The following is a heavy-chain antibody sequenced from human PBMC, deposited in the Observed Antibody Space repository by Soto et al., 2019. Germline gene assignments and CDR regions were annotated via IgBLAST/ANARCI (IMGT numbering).Heavy chain of an antibody. CDR2: ISYDGSNK. CDR3: ILTGTYYFDY. D-gene: IGHD3-9*01. J-gene: IGHJ4*02. CDR1: GFTFSSYG. V-gene: IGHV3-30*03. Sequence: GGSLRLSCAASGFTFSSYGMHWVRQAPGKGLEWVAVISYDGSNKYYADSVKGRFTISRDNSKNTLYLQMNSLRAEDTAVYYCILTGTYYFDYWGQGTLVTVSS.